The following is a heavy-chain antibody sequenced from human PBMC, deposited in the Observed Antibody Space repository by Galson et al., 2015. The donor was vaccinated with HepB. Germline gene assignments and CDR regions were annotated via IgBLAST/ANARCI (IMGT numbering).Heavy chain of an antibody. CDR1: GFTFSDYY. Sequence: SLRLSCAASGFTFSDYYMSWIRQAPGKGLEWVSSITSSSSYIYYADSVKGRFTIFRDNAKNSPYLQMNSLRPEDTAVYYCARDLTTVITDHFDYWGQGTLVTVSS. J-gene: IGHJ4*02. V-gene: IGHV3-11*06. D-gene: IGHD4-17*01. CDR2: ITSSSSYI. CDR3: ARDLTTVITDHFDY.